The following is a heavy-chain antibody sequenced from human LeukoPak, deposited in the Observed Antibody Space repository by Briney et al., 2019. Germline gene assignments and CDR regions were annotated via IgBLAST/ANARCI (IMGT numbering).Heavy chain of an antibody. CDR2: ISPNSGGA. CDR1: GYTFTGYK. V-gene: IGHV1-2*02. D-gene: IGHD4-17*01. CDR3: AIVGEALDY. Sequence: ASVKVSCKASGYTFTGYKMHWVRQAPGQGLEWMGWISPNSGGANYAQNFQGRVTLTRATSISTAYMELTSLRSDDTAVYYCAIVGEALDYWGQGTLVTVSS. J-gene: IGHJ4*02.